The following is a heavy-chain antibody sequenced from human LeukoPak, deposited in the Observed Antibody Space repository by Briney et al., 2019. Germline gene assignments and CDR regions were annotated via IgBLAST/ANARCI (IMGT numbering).Heavy chain of an antibody. D-gene: IGHD3-22*01. CDR1: GFPFRSFS. CDR3: TTDLSELDDSGYYAKYFHH. Sequence: GGSLRLSCVASGFPFRSFSMNWVRQAPGKGLEWVGRIKSKTDGGTIDYAAPVKGRFTISRDDSKDTLFLQMNSLKTEDTAVYYCTTDLSELDDSGYYAKYFHHWGQGTLVSVSS. J-gene: IGHJ1*01. V-gene: IGHV3-15*01. CDR2: IKSKTDGGTI.